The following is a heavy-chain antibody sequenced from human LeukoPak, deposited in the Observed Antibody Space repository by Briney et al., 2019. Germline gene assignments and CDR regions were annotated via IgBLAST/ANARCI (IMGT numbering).Heavy chain of an antibody. Sequence: PGGSLRLSCAASGFTFSSYAMSWVRQAPGKGLEWVSAISGSGGSTYYADSVKGRFTISRDNSKNTLYLQMNSLRAEATAVYFCAKAKGIQLWLHSEIDYWGQGTLVTVSS. CDR1: GFTFSSYA. CDR2: ISGSGGST. V-gene: IGHV3-23*01. CDR3: AKAKGIQLWLHSEIDY. J-gene: IGHJ4*02. D-gene: IGHD5-18*01.